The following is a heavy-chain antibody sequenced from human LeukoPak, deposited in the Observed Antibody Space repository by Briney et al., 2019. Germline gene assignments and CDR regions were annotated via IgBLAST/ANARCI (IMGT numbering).Heavy chain of an antibody. V-gene: IGHV3-21*01. CDR3: ARESVQVVVAANWYYYMDV. J-gene: IGHJ6*03. CDR1: GFTFSTYS. CDR2: IISSSSYT. D-gene: IGHD5-12*01. Sequence: GGSLRLSCAASGFTFSTYSMNWVRQAPGKGLEWVSSIISSSSYTYYADSAKGRFTISRDNAKNSLYLQMNSLRAEDTAVYYCARESVQVVVAANWYYYMDVWGKGTTVTVSS.